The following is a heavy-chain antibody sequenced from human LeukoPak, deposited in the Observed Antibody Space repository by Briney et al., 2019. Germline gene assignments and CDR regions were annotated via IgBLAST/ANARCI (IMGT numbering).Heavy chain of an antibody. CDR1: GYTFTNYY. CDR3: ARGPRAAADDY. V-gene: IGHV1-46*01. D-gene: IGHD6-13*01. Sequence: ASVKVSCKASGYTFTNYYMHWVRQAPGQGLEWMGIINPSGGSTSYAQKFQGRVTMTRDTSASTAYMELSSLTSEDTAVYYCARGPRAAADDYWGQGTLVTVSS. CDR2: INPSGGST. J-gene: IGHJ4*02.